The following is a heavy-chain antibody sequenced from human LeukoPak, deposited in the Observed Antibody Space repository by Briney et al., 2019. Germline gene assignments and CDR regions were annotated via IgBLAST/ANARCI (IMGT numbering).Heavy chain of an antibody. CDR1: GNSFATYW. Sequence: GESLQISCQGSGNSFATYWIGWVRQLPGKGLEWMGIIYPGDSDTRYSPSFQGHVTISADKSISTAYLQWSSLRASDSAMYYCARLATRSRQIDYWGQGTLVTVSS. V-gene: IGHV5-51*01. J-gene: IGHJ4*02. CDR2: IYPGDSDT. CDR3: ARLATRSRQIDY. D-gene: IGHD5-24*01.